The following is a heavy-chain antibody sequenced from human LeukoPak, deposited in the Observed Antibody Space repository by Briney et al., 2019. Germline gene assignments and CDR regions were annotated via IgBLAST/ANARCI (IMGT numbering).Heavy chain of an antibody. CDR2: ISSSGSTI. J-gene: IGHJ4*02. CDR1: GFTFSDYY. CDR3: ARAGGWAGPFNY. D-gene: IGHD3/OR15-3a*01. V-gene: IGHV3-11*01. Sequence: GGSLRLSCAASGFTFSDYYMNWIRQAPGTGLEWVSYISSSGSTIYYADTVKGRYTISRDNAKNSLYLQVNSLRAEDTAVYYCARAGGWAGPFNYWGQGTLVTDSS.